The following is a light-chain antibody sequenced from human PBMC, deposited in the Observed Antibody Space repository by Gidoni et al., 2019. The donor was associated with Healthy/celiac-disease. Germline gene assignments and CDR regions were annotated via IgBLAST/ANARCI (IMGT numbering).Light chain of an antibody. CDR1: QSVSSY. CDR3: QQRSNWQYT. V-gene: IGKV3-11*01. Sequence: EIVLTQSPATLSLSPGERATLSCRASQSVSSYLAWYQQKPGQAPRLLIYDASNRATGIPARFSGSGSGTDFILTISSLEPEDFAVYYCQQRSNWQYTFXQXTKLEIK. CDR2: DAS. J-gene: IGKJ2*01.